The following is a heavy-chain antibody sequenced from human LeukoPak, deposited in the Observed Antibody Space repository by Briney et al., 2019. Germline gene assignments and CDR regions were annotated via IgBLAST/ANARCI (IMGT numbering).Heavy chain of an antibody. CDR1: GYAFTRYG. Sequence: ASVKVSCKASGYAFTRYGISWVRQAPGQGLEWMGWISAYNGNRNSAQKFQGRVTMTTDTSTSIVYMELRSLRSDDTAVYYCARDGGGDSWGYFDCWGQGTLVTVSS. CDR2: ISAYNGNR. J-gene: IGHJ4*02. D-gene: IGHD2-21*02. V-gene: IGHV1-18*01. CDR3: ARDGGGDSWGYFDC.